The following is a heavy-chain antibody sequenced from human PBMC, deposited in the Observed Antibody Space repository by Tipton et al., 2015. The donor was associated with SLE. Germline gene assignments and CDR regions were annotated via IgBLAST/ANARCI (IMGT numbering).Heavy chain of an antibody. V-gene: IGHV4-61*05. CDR3: ARVQAYEGFDP. CDR2: IYHSVTT. Sequence: TLSLTCSVAGGSITSNGVHWAWIRQPPGKGLEWIGEIYHSVTTNYNPSLKSRITISLDKSNNHFSLRLSSLTAADAAVYYCARVQAYEGFDPWGQGTLVTVSS. CDR1: GGSITSNGVH. J-gene: IGHJ5*02. D-gene: IGHD3-16*01.